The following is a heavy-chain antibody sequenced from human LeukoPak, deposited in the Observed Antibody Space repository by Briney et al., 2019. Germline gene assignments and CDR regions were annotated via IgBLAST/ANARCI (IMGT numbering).Heavy chain of an antibody. J-gene: IGHJ5*02. CDR2: INIGSGGA. Sequence: ASVKVSCKASGYTFTGYYMHWVRQAPGQGLEWMGWINIGSGGARYAQKIQGRVAMTRDTSINTAYMELSSLRSDDTAVYYCARDRASSGSFNWFDPWGQGTLVTVSS. CDR1: GYTFTGYY. V-gene: IGHV1-2*02. CDR3: ARDRASSGSFNWFDP. D-gene: IGHD6-19*01.